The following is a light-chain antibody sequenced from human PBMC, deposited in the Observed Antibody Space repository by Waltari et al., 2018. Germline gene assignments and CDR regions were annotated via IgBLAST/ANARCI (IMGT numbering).Light chain of an antibody. CDR1: QSVRTY. Sequence: IQMTQSPSTLSASVGDRVTITCRASQSVRTYLAWYQQTPGKVPKLLIYKASTLETGVPSRFSGSGSETEFTLTIASLQPDDFGTYYCQQYNTYSWTFGQGTEVDIK. CDR3: QQYNTYSWT. CDR2: KAS. V-gene: IGKV1-5*03. J-gene: IGKJ1*01.